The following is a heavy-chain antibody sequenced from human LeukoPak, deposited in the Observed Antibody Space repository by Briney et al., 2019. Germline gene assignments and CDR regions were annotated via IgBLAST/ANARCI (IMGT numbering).Heavy chain of an antibody. CDR3: ASGYSYDLFDY. V-gene: IGHV4-4*07. CDR2: IYTSGST. J-gene: IGHJ4*02. CDR1: GGSISSYY. Sequence: SETLSLTCTVSGGSISSYYWSWIRQPAGKGLEWIGRIYTSGSTNYNPSLKSRLTISVDTSKNQFSLKLSSVTAADTAVYYCASGYSYDLFDYWGQGTLVTVSS. D-gene: IGHD5-18*01.